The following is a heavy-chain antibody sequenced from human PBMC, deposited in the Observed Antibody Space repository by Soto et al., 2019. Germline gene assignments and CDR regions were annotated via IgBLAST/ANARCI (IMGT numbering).Heavy chain of an antibody. D-gene: IGHD1-7*01. Sequence: SETLSLTCTVSGGSISSSSYYWGWIRQPPGKGLEWIGSIYYSGSTYYNPSLKSRVTISVDTSKNQFSLKLSSVTAADTAVYYCARSKTGTCDYWGQGTLVTVSS. V-gene: IGHV4-39*07. J-gene: IGHJ4*02. CDR3: ARSKTGTCDY. CDR1: GGSISSSSYY. CDR2: IYYSGST.